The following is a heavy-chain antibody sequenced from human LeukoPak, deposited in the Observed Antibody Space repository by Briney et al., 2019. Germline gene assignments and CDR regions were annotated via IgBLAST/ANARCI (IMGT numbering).Heavy chain of an antibody. Sequence: GSLRLSCAASGFTFSSYGMHWVRQAPGEGLEWVAVISSDGGNKYYADSVKGRFTISRDNSKNTLYLQMNSLRAEDTAVYYCAREGNSGYYPYWGQGILVTVSS. V-gene: IGHV3-30*03. CDR1: GFTFSSYG. J-gene: IGHJ4*02. CDR3: AREGNSGYYPY. D-gene: IGHD3-22*01. CDR2: ISSDGGNK.